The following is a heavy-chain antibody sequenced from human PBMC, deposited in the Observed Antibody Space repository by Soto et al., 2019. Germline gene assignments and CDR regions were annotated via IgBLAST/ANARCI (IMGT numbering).Heavy chain of an antibody. CDR2: ISAYNGDT. V-gene: IGHV1-18*01. J-gene: IGHJ4*02. CDR1: GYTFTSYG. Sequence: QVQLVQSGAEVKEPGASVKISCKASGYTFTSYGISWVRQAPGQGLEWMSWISAYNGDTNYAQKVQGRVTITTDTSTSTAFMELRSLRFDDTAVYYCVRDPDGHIDFDYWGQGTLVTVSS. CDR3: VRDPDGHIDFDY.